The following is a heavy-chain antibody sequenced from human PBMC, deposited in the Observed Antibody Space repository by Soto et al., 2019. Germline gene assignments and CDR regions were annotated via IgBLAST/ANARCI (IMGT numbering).Heavy chain of an antibody. CDR3: AGSMTTIVGFDP. V-gene: IGHV4-34*01. J-gene: IGHJ5*02. Sequence: SQTLSLTCAVYGGSFSGYYWSWIRQPPGKGLEWIGEINHSGSTNYNPSLKSRVTISVDTSKNQFSLKLSSVTAADTAVYYCAGSMTTIVGFDPWGQGTLVTVSS. CDR2: INHSGST. CDR1: GGSFSGYY. D-gene: IGHD4-17*01.